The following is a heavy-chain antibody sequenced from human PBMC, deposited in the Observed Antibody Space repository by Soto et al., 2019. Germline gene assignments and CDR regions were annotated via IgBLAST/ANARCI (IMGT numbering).Heavy chain of an antibody. CDR3: ATRAARPYDSSGYRPDYYYYYGMDV. CDR2: IIPIFGTA. V-gene: IGHV1-69*13. D-gene: IGHD3-22*01. CDR1: GGTFSRYA. J-gene: IGHJ6*02. Sequence: SVKVSCKASGGTFSRYAISWVRQATGQGLEWMGGIIPIFGTANYAQKFQGRVTITADESTSTAYMELSSLRSEDTAVYYCATRAARPYDSSGYRPDYYYYYGMDVWGQGTTVTVSS.